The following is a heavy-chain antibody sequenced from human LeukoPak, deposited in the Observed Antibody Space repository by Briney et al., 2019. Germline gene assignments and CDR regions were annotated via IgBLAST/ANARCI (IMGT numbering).Heavy chain of an antibody. D-gene: IGHD6-13*01. Sequence: GGSLRLSCAASGFTFSSYSMNWVRQAPGKGLEWVSSISSSSNYIYYAESMKGRFTISRDNAKKSLYLQMNSLRAEDTAVYFCARATGYDATFDYWGQGTLVTVSS. CDR1: GFTFSSYS. J-gene: IGHJ4*02. V-gene: IGHV3-21*01. CDR2: ISSSSNYI. CDR3: ARATGYDATFDY.